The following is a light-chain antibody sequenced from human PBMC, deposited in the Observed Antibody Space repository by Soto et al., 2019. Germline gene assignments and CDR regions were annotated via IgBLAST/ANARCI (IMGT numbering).Light chain of an antibody. CDR2: RNN. V-gene: IGLV1-47*01. J-gene: IGLJ1*01. CDR3: AAWDDRVSGSYV. CDR1: SSNIGSNY. Sequence: QSLLTQPPSASGTPGQMVTISCSGSSSNIGSNYVYWYQQLPGTAPKLLMYRNNKRPSGVPDRFSGSKSGTSASLAISGLRSEDEADYYCAAWDDRVSGSYVFGTGTKVTVL.